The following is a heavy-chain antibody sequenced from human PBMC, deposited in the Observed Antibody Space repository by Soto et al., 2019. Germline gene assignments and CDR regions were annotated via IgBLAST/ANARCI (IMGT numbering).Heavy chain of an antibody. D-gene: IGHD3-10*01. J-gene: IGHJ4*02. CDR1: GFTVGNNY. V-gene: IGHV3-53*01. CDR2: IYSTGTT. Sequence: EVQLVESGGGLIQPGGSLKLSCAASGFTVGNNYMSWVRQAPGKGLEWVSLIYSTGTTKYADSVKGRFTVSRDNANNTLYLQMNSLRAEDTAVYYCAKDGRGSGSHYNSFGYWGQGTLVTVSS. CDR3: AKDGRGSGSHYNSFGY.